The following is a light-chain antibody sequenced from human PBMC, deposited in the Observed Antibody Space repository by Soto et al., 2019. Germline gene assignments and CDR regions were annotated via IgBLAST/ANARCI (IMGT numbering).Light chain of an antibody. CDR1: HSISIS. CDR2: GAS. Sequence: DLQMTQSPSSLSASIGDRVTITCRASHSISISLNWYQQKPGKAPKFLIHGASSLQGGVPPRFSGGGSGTDFTLTINSLQPEDVATYYRQQSYSIPFSFGGGTKVEIK. J-gene: IGKJ4*01. CDR3: QQSYSIPFS. V-gene: IGKV1-39*01.